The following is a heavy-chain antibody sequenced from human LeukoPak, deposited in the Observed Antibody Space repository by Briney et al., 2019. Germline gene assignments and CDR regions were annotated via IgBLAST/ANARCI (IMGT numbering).Heavy chain of an antibody. CDR2: ISSTGNTI. CDR1: GFTFSSYE. D-gene: IGHD3-10*02. CDR3: ARERIFGDYLDF. J-gene: IGHJ4*02. V-gene: IGHV3-48*03. Sequence: GGSLRLSCAASGFTFSSYEMNWVRQAPGKGLEWVSYISSTGNTIYYAESVKGRFTLSRDNAKNSLYLEMNSLRAEDTAVYYCARERIFGDYLDFWGQGTLVTVSS.